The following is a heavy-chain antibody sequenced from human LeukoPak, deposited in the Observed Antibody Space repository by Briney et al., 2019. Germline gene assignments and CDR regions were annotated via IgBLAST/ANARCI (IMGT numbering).Heavy chain of an antibody. V-gene: IGHV4-39*01. D-gene: IGHD3-10*01. CDR2: IYSSGST. J-gene: IGHJ5*02. Sequence: SETLSLTCTVSGGSISSSSYYWGWIRQPPGKGLEWIGNIYSSGSTYYNPSLKSRVTISVDTSKNQFSLKLSSVTAADTAVYYCARHVVRNMVRGVLFPRNWFDPWGQGTLVTVSS. CDR1: GGSISSSSYY. CDR3: ARHVVRNMVRGVLFPRNWFDP.